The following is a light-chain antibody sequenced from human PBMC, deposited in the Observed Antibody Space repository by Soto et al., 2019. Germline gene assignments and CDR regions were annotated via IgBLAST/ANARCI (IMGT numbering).Light chain of an antibody. CDR2: EVV. J-gene: IGLJ1*01. Sequence: QSALTQPTSASGSPGQSVTISCTGTNNDIGVYDFVSWYQHHPGKAPRLIIYEVVQRPSGVPDRFSGSKSGNTASLTVSGLQAADEADYFCKSYAGSNTYVFGSGTKLTVL. CDR1: NNDIGVYDF. V-gene: IGLV2-8*01. CDR3: KSYAGSNTYV.